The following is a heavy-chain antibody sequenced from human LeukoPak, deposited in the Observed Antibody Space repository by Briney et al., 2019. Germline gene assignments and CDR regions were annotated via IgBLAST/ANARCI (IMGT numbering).Heavy chain of an antibody. V-gene: IGHV4-39*01. D-gene: IGHD6-13*01. CDR2: IYYSGST. CDR3: ARHVGYSSSWYPDYYYYYYMDV. Sequence: PSETLSLTCTVSGGSISSSSYYWGWIRQPPGKGLEWIGSIYYSGSTYYNPSLKSRVTISVDTSKNQFSLKLSSVTAADTGVYYCARHVGYSSSWYPDYYYYYYMDVWRKGTTVTVSS. J-gene: IGHJ6*03. CDR1: GGSISSSSYY.